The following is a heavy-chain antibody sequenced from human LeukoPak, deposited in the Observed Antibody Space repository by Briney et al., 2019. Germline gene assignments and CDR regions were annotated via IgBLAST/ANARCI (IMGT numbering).Heavy chain of an antibody. Sequence: GGSLRLSCAASGFTLNSYMLNWVRQAPGKGLEWVSSISNTGSYKYYADSEKGRFTISRDNPGNLVYLQMDSLRAEDTAVYYCTRVAQSGPTGWFDPWGQGTLVTVSS. J-gene: IGHJ5*02. D-gene: IGHD1-1*01. CDR1: GFTLNSYM. CDR3: TRVAQSGPTGWFDP. V-gene: IGHV3-21*01. CDR2: ISNTGSYK.